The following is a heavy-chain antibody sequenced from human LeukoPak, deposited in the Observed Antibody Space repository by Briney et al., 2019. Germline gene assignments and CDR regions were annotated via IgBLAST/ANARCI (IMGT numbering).Heavy chain of an antibody. CDR1: GGSLSSYY. J-gene: IGHJ4*02. V-gene: IGHV4-59*01. CDR2: IYYSGST. Sequence: SETLSLTCTVSGGSLSSYYCSWIRQPPGKGLEWIGYIYYSGSTNYNPSLKSRVTISVDTSKNQFSLKLSSVTAADTAVYYCAREMDGYYYASGPFYYWGQGTLVTVSS. CDR3: AREMDGYYYASGPFYY. D-gene: IGHD3-10*01.